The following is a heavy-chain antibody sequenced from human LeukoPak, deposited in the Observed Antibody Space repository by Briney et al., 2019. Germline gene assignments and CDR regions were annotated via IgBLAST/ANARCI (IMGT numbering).Heavy chain of an antibody. J-gene: IGHJ3*02. V-gene: IGHV3-21*01. CDR1: GFTFSSYS. D-gene: IGHD3-22*01. CDR2: ISSSSSYI. CDR3: AGHLASYYYDSSGYLHDAFDI. Sequence: GGSLRLSCAASGFTFSSYSMNWVRQAPGKGLEWVSSISSSSSYIYYADSVKGRFTISRDNAKTSLYLQMNRLRAEDTAVYYCAGHLASYYYDSSGYLHDAFDIWGQGTMVTVSS.